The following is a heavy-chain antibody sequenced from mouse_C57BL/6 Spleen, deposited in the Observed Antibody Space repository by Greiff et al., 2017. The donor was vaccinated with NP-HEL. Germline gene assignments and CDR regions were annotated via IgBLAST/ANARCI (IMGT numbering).Heavy chain of an antibody. D-gene: IGHD2-4*01. J-gene: IGHJ4*01. CDR2: IRNKANGYTT. CDR3: ARFGGSYDYDGDAMDY. CDR1: GFTFTDYY. V-gene: IGHV7-3*01. Sequence: EVKLVESGGGLVQPGGSLSLSCAASGFTFTDYYMSWVRQPPGKALEWLGFIRNKANGYTTEYSASVKGRFTISRDNSQSILYLQMNALRAEDSATYYCARFGGSYDYDGDAMDYWGQGTSVTVSS.